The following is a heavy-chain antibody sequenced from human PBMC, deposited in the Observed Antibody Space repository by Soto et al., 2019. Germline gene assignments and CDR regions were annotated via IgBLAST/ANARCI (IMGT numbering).Heavy chain of an antibody. CDR3: ARSQQSITMIVVVRPLDY. J-gene: IGHJ4*02. Sequence: ASVTVSCTSCVYTFTIYAMHCVHQAPSQRLEWMGWINAGNGNTKYSQKFQGRVTITRDTSASTAYMELSSLRSEDTAVYYCARSQQSITMIVVVRPLDYWGQGTLVTVSS. V-gene: IGHV1-3*01. CDR2: INAGNGNT. D-gene: IGHD3-22*01. CDR1: VYTFTIYA.